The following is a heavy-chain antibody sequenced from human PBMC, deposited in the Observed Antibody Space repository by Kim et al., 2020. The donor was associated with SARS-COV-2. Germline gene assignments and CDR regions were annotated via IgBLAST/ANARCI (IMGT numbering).Heavy chain of an antibody. Sequence: SVKVSCKASGGTFSSYTISWVRQAPGQGLEWMGRIIPILGIANYAQKFQGRVTITADKSTSTAYMELSSLRSEDTAVYYCARDFLRGVGATTSGVYNWFDAWGQGTLVTVSS. CDR3: ARDFLRGVGATTSGVYNWFDA. CDR1: GGTFSSYT. CDR2: IIPILGIA. J-gene: IGHJ5*02. V-gene: IGHV1-69*04. D-gene: IGHD1-26*01.